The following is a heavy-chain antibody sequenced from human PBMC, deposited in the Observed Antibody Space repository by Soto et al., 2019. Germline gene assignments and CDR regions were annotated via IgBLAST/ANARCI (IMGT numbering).Heavy chain of an antibody. V-gene: IGHV1-46*01. CDR3: ARDPGREGYYYDSTTYYFDY. CDR2: INPSNGDT. J-gene: IGHJ4*02. D-gene: IGHD3-22*01. Sequence: QVQLVQSGAEVRKPGASVKVSCKASGYTFTAYYMHWVRQAPGQGLEWLGIINPSNGDTTYAQNFQGRFPLTRTTSASTVNMYLNSLRYEDTAVYYCARDPGREGYYYDSTTYYFDYWGQGTLVTVSS. CDR1: GYTFTAYY.